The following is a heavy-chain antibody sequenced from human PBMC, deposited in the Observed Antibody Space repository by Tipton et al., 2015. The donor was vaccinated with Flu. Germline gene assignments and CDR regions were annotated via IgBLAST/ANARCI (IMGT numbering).Heavy chain of an antibody. D-gene: IGHD4-17*01. CDR2: MYTSGST. Sequence: TLSLTCTVSGGSLSSYYWSWIRQPAGKGLEWIGRMYTSGSTNYNPSLKSRLTMSVDASKQQFPLKLSSVTAADTAVYYCARVGDYTLKDWGQGTLVTVSS. J-gene: IGHJ4*02. CDR1: GGSLSSYY. CDR3: ARVGDYTLKD. V-gene: IGHV4-4*07.